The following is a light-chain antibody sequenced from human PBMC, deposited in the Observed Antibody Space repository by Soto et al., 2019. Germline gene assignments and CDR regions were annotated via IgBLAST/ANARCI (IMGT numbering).Light chain of an antibody. J-gene: IGLJ3*02. V-gene: IGLV2-23*01. CDR2: EGS. CDR1: SSDIGGYIL. CDR3: CSYAGSYTYWV. Sequence: QSALTQPASVSGSPGQSITISCTGTSSDIGGYILVSWYQQEPGKAPKLMIYEGSKRPSGVSNRFSGSKSGNTASLTISGLQAEDEADYYCCSYAGSYTYWVFGGGTKLTVL.